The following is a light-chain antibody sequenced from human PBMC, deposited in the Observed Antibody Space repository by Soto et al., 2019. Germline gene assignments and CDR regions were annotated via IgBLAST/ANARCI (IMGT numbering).Light chain of an antibody. J-gene: IGKJ4*01. V-gene: IGKV1-33*01. Sequence: DTQMTQSPSSLSASVRDRVTITCQASQDIQKYLNWYFQKPRKAPKLLFYGASNLEREDHSRCSGSGGGTEYSLTISRRQPEDNGTYYCQQNENLPLTFGGGTKVDIK. CDR3: QQNENLPLT. CDR1: QDIQKY. CDR2: GAS.